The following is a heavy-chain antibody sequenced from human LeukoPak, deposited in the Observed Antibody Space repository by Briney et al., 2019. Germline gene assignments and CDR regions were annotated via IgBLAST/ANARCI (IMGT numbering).Heavy chain of an antibody. CDR2: ISSSSSYI. CDR3: AREGSTDFWSAYSVYYFDY. V-gene: IGHV3-21*01. CDR1: GFTFSGYS. Sequence: GGSLRLSCAASGFTFSGYSMNWVRQAPGKGLEWVSSISSSSSYIYYADSVKGRFTISRDNAKNSLYLQMNSLRAEDTAVYYCAREGSTDFWSAYSVYYFDYWGQGTLVTVSS. J-gene: IGHJ4*02. D-gene: IGHD3-3*01.